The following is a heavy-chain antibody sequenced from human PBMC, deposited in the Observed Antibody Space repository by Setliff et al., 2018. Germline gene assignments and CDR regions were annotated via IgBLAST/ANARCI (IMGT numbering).Heavy chain of an antibody. J-gene: IGHJ4*02. D-gene: IGHD3-16*01. Sequence: ASVKVSCKASGYTFTSYGISWVRQAPGQGLEWMGWISAYNGDANYAQKLQGRVTMTTDTSTSTAYMELRSLRSDDTAVYYCARDYTQDPYDYWGQGTLVTVSS. CDR1: GYTFTSYG. CDR3: ARDYTQDPYDY. CDR2: ISAYNGDA. V-gene: IGHV1-18*01.